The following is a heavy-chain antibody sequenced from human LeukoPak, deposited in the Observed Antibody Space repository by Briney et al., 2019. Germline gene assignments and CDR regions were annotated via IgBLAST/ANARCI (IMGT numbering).Heavy chain of an antibody. Sequence: ASVKVSCKASGYTFTSYGISWVRQAPGQGLEWMGWISAYNGNTNYAQKLQGRVTMTTDTSTSTAYMELRSLRSDDTAVYYCARELYDFWSGYPDDAFDIWGQGTMVTVSS. CDR1: GYTFTSYG. J-gene: IGHJ3*02. CDR3: ARELYDFWSGYPDDAFDI. CDR2: ISAYNGNT. V-gene: IGHV1-18*01. D-gene: IGHD3-3*01.